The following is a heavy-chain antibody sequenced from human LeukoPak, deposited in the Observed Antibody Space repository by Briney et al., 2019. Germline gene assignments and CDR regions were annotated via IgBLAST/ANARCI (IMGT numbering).Heavy chain of an antibody. Sequence: SETLSLTCTVSGGSISSSSYYWGWIRQPPGKGLEWIGSIYYSGSTYYNPSLKSRVTISVDTSKNQFSLKLSSVTAADAAVYYCARNRGAGTTGVWFDPWGQGTLVTVSS. CDR1: GGSISSSSYY. CDR3: ARNRGAGTTGVWFDP. J-gene: IGHJ5*02. D-gene: IGHD1-1*01. CDR2: IYYSGST. V-gene: IGHV4-39*07.